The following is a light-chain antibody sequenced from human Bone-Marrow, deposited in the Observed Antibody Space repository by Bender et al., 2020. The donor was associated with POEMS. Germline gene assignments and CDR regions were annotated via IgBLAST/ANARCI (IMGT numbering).Light chain of an antibody. V-gene: IGLV2-14*01. CDR3: CSTKGDLGNVSWV. CDR1: SSDIGTYNY. CDR2: DVS. J-gene: IGLJ3*02. Sequence: QSALTQPASVSGSPGQSITISCTGTSSDIGTYNYVSWCQQHPGKAPKLLIYDVSHRPSGVSDRFTGSKSGNTASLTISGLQAEDEATYFCCSTKGDLGNVSWVFGGGTKVTVL.